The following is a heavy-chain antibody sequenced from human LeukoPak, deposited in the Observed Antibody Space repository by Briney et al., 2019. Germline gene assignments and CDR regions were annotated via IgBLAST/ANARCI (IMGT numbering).Heavy chain of an antibody. V-gene: IGHV3-21*01. J-gene: IGHJ4*02. CDR2: ISSSSSYI. CDR3: ASAPGYSSGWYPSGWDY. D-gene: IGHD6-19*01. CDR1: GFTFSSYA. Sequence: GGSLRLSCAASGFTFSSYAMSWVRQAPGKGLEWVSSISSSSSYIYYADSVKGRFTISRDNAKNSLYLQMNSLRAEDTAVYYCASAPGYSSGWYPSGWDYWGQGTLVTVSS.